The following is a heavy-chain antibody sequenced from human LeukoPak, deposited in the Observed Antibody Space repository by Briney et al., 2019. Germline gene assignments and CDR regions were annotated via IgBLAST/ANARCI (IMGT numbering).Heavy chain of an antibody. J-gene: IGHJ4*02. CDR1: GFAFNTYA. CDR3: AKRYSVDWYYFDY. Sequence: PGRSLRLSCAASGFAFNTYAMHWVRQAPGKGLEWVAVISSDGSNKYYADSVKGRFTISRDNSKNTLYLQMNSLRADDTAVYYCAKRYSVDWYYFDYWGQGTLVTVSS. V-gene: IGHV3-30*18. CDR2: ISSDGSNK. D-gene: IGHD1-26*01.